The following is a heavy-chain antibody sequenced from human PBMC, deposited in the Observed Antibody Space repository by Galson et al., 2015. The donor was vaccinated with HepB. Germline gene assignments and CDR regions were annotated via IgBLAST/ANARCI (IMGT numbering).Heavy chain of an antibody. V-gene: IGHV3-23*01. Sequence: SLRLSCAASGFTFSSYAMSWVRQAPGKGLEWVSAISGSGGSTYYADTVKGRFTISRDNSKNTLYLQMNSLRAEDTAVYYCAKRGQLGRRCFDYWCPGTLVTVSS. CDR3: AKRGQLGRRCFDY. CDR1: GFTFSSYA. D-gene: IGHD6-13*01. J-gene: IGHJ4*02. CDR2: ISGSGGST.